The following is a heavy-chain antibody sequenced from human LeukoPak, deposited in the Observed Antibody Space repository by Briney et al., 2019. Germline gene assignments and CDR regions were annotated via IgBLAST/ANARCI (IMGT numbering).Heavy chain of an antibody. Sequence: GGSLRLSCAASGFTFSNYAMNWVRQAPGKGLEWVSSFGTRSSSIYYAHSVTGRFIVSRDNAKNSQFLQMNSLRAEDTAVYYCARENDQGFDYWGQGTLVTVSS. V-gene: IGHV3-21*01. J-gene: IGHJ4*02. CDR1: GFTFSNYA. D-gene: IGHD3-16*01. CDR3: ARENDQGFDY. CDR2: FGTRSSSI.